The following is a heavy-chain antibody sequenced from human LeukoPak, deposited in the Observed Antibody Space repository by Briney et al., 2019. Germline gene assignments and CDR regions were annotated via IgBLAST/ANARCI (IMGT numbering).Heavy chain of an antibody. CDR2: ISAYNGNT. J-gene: IGHJ6*02. V-gene: IGHV1-18*01. CDR3: ARDPPPDTAMVYGQRNYYYYGMDV. Sequence: ASVKVSCKASGYTFTSYGISWVQQAPGQGLEWMGWISAYNGNTNYAQKPQGRVTMTTDTSTSTAYMELRSLRSDDTAVYYCARDPPPDTAMVYGQRNYYYYGMDVWGQGTTVTVSS. CDR1: GYTFTSYG. D-gene: IGHD5-18*01.